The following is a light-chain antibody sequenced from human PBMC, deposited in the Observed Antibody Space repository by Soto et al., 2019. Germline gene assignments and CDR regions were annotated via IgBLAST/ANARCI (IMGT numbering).Light chain of an antibody. CDR3: QQRSNWLPYT. CDR2: DAS. CDR1: QSVSSY. Sequence: EIVLTQSPATLSLSPGERATLSCRASQSVSSYLAWYQQKPGQAPRLLIYDASNRATGIPARFSGSGSRTDFTLTISSLEPEDFAVYYCQQRSNWLPYTFGQGTKLEIK. V-gene: IGKV3-11*01. J-gene: IGKJ2*01.